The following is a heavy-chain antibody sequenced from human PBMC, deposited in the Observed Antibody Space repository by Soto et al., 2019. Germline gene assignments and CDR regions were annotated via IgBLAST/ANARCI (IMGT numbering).Heavy chain of an antibody. D-gene: IGHD5-12*01. V-gene: IGHV1-18*01. CDR1: GYTFFTYD. J-gene: IGHJ5*02. CDR3: ARHHGPTTSENWFNP. Sequence: QVHLVQSGVEVKTPGASVKISCQASGYTFFTYDISWVRQVPGQGLEWMGWISTFSGDTKYAQKFQGRVTMTTNTYTTTAYLELRSLRSDDTAVYYCARHHGPTTSENWFNPWGQGTLVTVSS. CDR2: ISTFSGDT.